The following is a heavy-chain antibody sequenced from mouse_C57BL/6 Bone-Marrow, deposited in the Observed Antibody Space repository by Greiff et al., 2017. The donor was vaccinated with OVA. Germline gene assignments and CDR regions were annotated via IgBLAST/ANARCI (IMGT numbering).Heavy chain of an antibody. Sequence: EVQLVESGGGLVQPKGSLKLSCAASGFTFNTYAMHWVRQAPGKGLEWAARIRSKSSNYATYYADSVKDRFTISRDDSQSMLYLQMNNLKTEDTAMYYCVRDNDYGSPWFAYWGQGTLVTVSA. CDR2: IRSKSSNYAT. CDR3: VRDNDYGSPWFAY. CDR1: GFTFNTYA. V-gene: IGHV10-3*01. J-gene: IGHJ3*01. D-gene: IGHD1-1*01.